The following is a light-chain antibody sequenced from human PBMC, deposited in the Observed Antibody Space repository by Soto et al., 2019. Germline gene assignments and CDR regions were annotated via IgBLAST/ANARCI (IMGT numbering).Light chain of an antibody. CDR3: AAWDDSLNGPV. CDR2: SNS. J-gene: IGLJ3*02. V-gene: IGLV1-44*01. CDR1: TSNIGGKT. Sequence: QSVLTQPPSASGTPGLKVTISCSGSTSNIGGKTVNWYQQLPGTAPKLLIYSNSQRPSGVPDRFSGSKSGTSASLAVSGLQSEDEADYYCAAWDDSLNGPVFGGGTKLTVL.